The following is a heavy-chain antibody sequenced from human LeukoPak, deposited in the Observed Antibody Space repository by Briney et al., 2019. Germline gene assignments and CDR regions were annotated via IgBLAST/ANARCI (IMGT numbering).Heavy chain of an antibody. CDR2: IKQDGSGK. J-gene: IGHJ4*02. CDR1: GFTFSSYW. CDR3: ARGEYSGSSTVDY. V-gene: IGHV3-7*01. D-gene: IGHD6-6*01. Sequence: GGSLRLSCAASGFTFSSYWMGWVRQAPGKGLEWVANIKQDGSGKYYVDSVKGRFTISRINAKNSLYLQMNSLRAEDTAVYYCARGEYSGSSTVDYWGQGTLVTVSA.